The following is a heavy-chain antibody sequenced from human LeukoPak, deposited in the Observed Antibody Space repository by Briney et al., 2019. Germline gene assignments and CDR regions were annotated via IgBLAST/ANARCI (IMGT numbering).Heavy chain of an antibody. CDR3: ARATLYYYDSSGLNPLDY. V-gene: IGHV3-53*01. D-gene: IGHD3-22*01. Sequence: GGSLRLSCAASGFTVSSNYMSWVRQAPGKGLEWVSVIYSGGSTYYADSVKGRFTISRDNSKNTLYLQMNSLRAEDTAVYYCARATLYYYDSSGLNPLDYWGQGTLVTVSS. J-gene: IGHJ4*02. CDR2: IYSGGST. CDR1: GFTVSSNY.